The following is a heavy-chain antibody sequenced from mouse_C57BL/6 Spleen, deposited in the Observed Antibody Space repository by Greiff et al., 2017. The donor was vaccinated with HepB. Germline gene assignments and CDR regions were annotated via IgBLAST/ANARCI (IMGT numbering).Heavy chain of an antibody. J-gene: IGHJ4*01. D-gene: IGHD1-1*01. CDR2: ISSGSSTI. Sequence: EVQVVESGGGLVKPGGSLKLSCAASGFTFSDYGMHWVRQAPEKGLEWVAYISSGSSTIYYADTVKGRFTISRDNAKNTLFLQMTSLRSEDTAMYYCANYYGSSHGAMDYWGQGTSVTVSS. V-gene: IGHV5-17*01. CDR3: ANYYGSSHGAMDY. CDR1: GFTFSDYG.